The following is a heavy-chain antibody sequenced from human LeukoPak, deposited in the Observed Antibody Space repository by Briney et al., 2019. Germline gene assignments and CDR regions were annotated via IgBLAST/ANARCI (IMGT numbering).Heavy chain of an antibody. D-gene: IGHD4-17*01. CDR1: GGSISGYY. J-gene: IGHJ3*02. CDR2: IYYSGST. V-gene: IGHV4-59*08. Sequence: SETLSLTCTVSGGSISGYYWSWIRQPPGKGLEWIGYIYYSGSTNYNPSLKSRVTISVDTSKNQFSLKLSSVTAADTAVYYCAYGPGGAFDIWGQGTMVTVSS. CDR3: AYGPGGAFDI.